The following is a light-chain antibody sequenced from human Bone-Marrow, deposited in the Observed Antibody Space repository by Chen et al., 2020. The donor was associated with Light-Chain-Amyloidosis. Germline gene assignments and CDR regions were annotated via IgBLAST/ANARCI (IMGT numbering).Light chain of an antibody. CDR1: SSYVGEDNH. Sequence: SALTPPASVSGSPGQSITISFAGTSSYVGEDNHVSWYQQHPDQAPKLMIYEVTTRPSWVPDRFSGSKSDNTSSLTISGLQTEDESDYFCSSYTSTYTLVFGSGTKVTVL. J-gene: IGLJ1*01. CDR2: EVT. CDR3: SSYTSTYTLV. V-gene: IGLV2-14*01.